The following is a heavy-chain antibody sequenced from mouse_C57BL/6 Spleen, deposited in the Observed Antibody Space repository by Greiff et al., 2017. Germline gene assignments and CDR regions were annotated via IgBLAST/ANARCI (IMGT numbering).Heavy chain of an antibody. V-gene: IGHV1-69*01. CDR3: ARPLKCYGRSPYAMDG. CDR2: IDPSDSYT. D-gene: IGHD1-1*01. Sequence: QVQLQQPGAELVMPGASVKLSCKASGYTFTSYWMPWVKQRPGQGLEWIGEIDPSDSYTNYNQKFKGKTTLTVDKSSSTAYMQHSSLTSEDSAVYDCARPLKCYGRSPYAMDGWGQGASVTVST. CDR1: GYTFTSYW. J-gene: IGHJ4*01.